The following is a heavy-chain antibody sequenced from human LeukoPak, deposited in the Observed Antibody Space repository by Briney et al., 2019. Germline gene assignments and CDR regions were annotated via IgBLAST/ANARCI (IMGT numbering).Heavy chain of an antibody. V-gene: IGHV1-2*02. Sequence: ASVKVSCKASGYTFTGYYMHWVRQAPGQGLEWMGWINPNSGGTNYAQKFQGRVTMTRDTSISTAYMELSRLRSDDTAVYYCARVQRGDIVVVPAAALIHWGQGTLVTVSS. CDR3: ARVQRGDIVVVPAAALIH. J-gene: IGHJ4*02. CDR2: INPNSGGT. CDR1: GYTFTGYY. D-gene: IGHD2-2*01.